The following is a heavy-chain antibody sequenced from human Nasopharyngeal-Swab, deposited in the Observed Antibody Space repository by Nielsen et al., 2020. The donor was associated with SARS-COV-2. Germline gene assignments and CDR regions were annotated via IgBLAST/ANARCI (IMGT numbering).Heavy chain of an antibody. CDR1: GGFLSGYF. Sequence: ESLKISCAVYGGFLSGYFLGWVRPPPREGAGGIGEIDHSGSTNYNPSLKSRVTISVDTSKNQFSLKLSSVTAADTAVYYCARGGIPTGDLPTGYYFDYWGQGTLVTVSS. V-gene: IGHV4-34*01. CDR3: ARGGIPTGDLPTGYYFDY. D-gene: IGHD7-27*01. J-gene: IGHJ4*02. CDR2: IDHSGST.